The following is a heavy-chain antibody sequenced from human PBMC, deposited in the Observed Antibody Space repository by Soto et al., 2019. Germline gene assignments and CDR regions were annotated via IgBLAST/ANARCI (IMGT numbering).Heavy chain of an antibody. J-gene: IGHJ6*02. CDR2: ISYDGGNK. Sequence: GGSLRLSCAASGFTFSIYGMHWVRQAPGKGLEWVAVISYDGGNKYYADSVKGRFTISRDNSKNTLYLQMNSLRAEDTAVYYCAKDRAVHYYYGMDVWGQGTTVTVSS. D-gene: IGHD6-19*01. V-gene: IGHV3-30*18. CDR1: GFTFSIYG. CDR3: AKDRAVHYYYGMDV.